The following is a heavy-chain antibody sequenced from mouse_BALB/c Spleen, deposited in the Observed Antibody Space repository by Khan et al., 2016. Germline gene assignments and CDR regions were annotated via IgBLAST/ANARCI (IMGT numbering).Heavy chain of an antibody. CDR3: ARGGSFFSMDY. CDR2: INPDSSKI. CDR1: GFDFSRYW. Sequence: EVQLVESGGGLVQPGGSLKLSCAASGFDFSRYWMSWVRQAPGKGLEWIGEINPDSSKINYTPSLKDKFIIPRDNANNTLYLQMRKVRSQHTALDYCARGGSFFSMDYWGQGTSVTVSS. J-gene: IGHJ4*01. V-gene: IGHV4-1*02.